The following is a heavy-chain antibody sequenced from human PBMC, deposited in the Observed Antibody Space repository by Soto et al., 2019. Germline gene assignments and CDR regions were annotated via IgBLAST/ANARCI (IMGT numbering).Heavy chain of an antibody. J-gene: IGHJ1*01. V-gene: IGHV1-3*01. Sequence: GASVKASCKPIGYPFTSCTIHWMRQAPGQRLEWLGCISPVNGQTEYSQRFQGRLTITSDTSASTVYMELSSLKSADTAVYYCARHHLFDWGQGTRVTVSS. CDR3: ARHHLFD. CDR2: ISPVNGQT. D-gene: IGHD3-10*02. CDR1: GYPFTSCT.